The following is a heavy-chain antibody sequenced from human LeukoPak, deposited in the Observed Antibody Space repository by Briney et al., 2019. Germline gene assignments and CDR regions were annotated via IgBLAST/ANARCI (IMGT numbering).Heavy chain of an antibody. D-gene: IGHD1-26*01. CDR1: GGSINIYY. CDR3: ARSGSYYAPFDY. CDR2: IYHSGST. V-gene: IGHV4-59*01. J-gene: IGHJ4*02. Sequence: SETVSLTCTVSGGSINIYYWSWIRQPPGKGLECIGYIYHSGSTNYNPSLKSRVTISVDTSKNQFSLRLSSVTAADTAVYYCARSGSYYAPFDYWGQGTLVTVSS.